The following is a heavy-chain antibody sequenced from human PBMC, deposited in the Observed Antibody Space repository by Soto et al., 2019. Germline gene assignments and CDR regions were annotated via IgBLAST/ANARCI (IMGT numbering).Heavy chain of an antibody. V-gene: IGHV1-69*13. CDR2: IIPIFGTA. Sequence: GASVKVSCKASGGTFSSYAISWVRQAPGQGLEWMGGIIPIFGTANYAQKFQGRVTITADESTSTAYMELSSLRSEDTAVYYCARGQRPDYYDSSGYYYFDYWGQGTLVTVSS. CDR1: GGTFSSYA. CDR3: ARGQRPDYYDSSGYYYFDY. J-gene: IGHJ4*02. D-gene: IGHD3-22*01.